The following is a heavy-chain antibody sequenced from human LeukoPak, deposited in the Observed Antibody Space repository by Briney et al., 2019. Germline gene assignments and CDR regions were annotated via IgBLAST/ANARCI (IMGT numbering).Heavy chain of an antibody. CDR2: ISSSSSYI. CDR1: GFTFSSYS. CDR3: ARDEDYDILTGYYIPRHFDY. D-gene: IGHD3-9*01. J-gene: IGHJ4*02. V-gene: IGHV3-21*01. Sequence: GGSLRLSCAASGFTFSSYSMNWVRQAPGKGLEWVSPISSSSSYIYYADSVKGRFTISRDNAKNSLYLQMNSLRAEDTAVYYCARDEDYDILTGYYIPRHFDYWGQGTLVTVSS.